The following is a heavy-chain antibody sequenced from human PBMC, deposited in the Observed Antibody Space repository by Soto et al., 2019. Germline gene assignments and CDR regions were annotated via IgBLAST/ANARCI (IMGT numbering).Heavy chain of an antibody. Sequence: QITLKESGPTLVKPTQTLTLTCTISGFSLTTRGVGVAWIRQPPGKALEWLALIYWDDDKRYSPSLKSRLTITKDTSKHQVVLTMTNMDPVDTATYFCAHSAWFGELLWGQGPLVTVSS. D-gene: IGHD3-10*01. CDR3: AHSAWFGELL. V-gene: IGHV2-5*02. CDR2: IYWDDDK. CDR1: GFSLTTRGVG. J-gene: IGHJ4*02.